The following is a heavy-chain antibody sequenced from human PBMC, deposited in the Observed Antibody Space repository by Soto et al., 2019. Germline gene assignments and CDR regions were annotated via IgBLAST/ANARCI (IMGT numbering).Heavy chain of an antibody. J-gene: IGHJ6*02. V-gene: IGHV3-23*01. CDR1: GFTFSSYA. CDR2: ISGSGGST. D-gene: IGHD2-15*01. CDR3: AKKMLTADIVVVACMDV. Sequence: GGSLRLSCAASGFTFSSYAMSWVRQAPGKGLEWVSAISGSGGSTYYADSVKGRFTISRDNSKNTLYLQMNSLRAEDTAVYYCAKKMLTADIVVVACMDVWGQGTTVTVSS.